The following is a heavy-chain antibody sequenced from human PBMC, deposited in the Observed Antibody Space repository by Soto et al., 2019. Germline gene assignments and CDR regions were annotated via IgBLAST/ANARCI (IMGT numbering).Heavy chain of an antibody. Sequence: QVQLVQSGAEVKKPGASVKVSCKASGYTFTSYDINWVRQATGQGLEWMGWMNPNSGNTGYAQKFQGRVTMTRNTSRMTAYMELSSLRSDDTAVYYCASGSKYYDPGDDAVDTWGQGTMVTVSS. CDR3: ASGSKYYDPGDDAVDT. CDR1: GYTFTSYD. J-gene: IGHJ3*02. CDR2: MNPNSGNT. V-gene: IGHV1-8*01. D-gene: IGHD3-10*01.